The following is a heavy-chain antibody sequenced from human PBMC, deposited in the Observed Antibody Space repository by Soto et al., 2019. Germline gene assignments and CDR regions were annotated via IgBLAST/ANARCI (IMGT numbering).Heavy chain of an antibody. D-gene: IGHD1-7*01. CDR1: GGSISSGGYY. Sequence: QVPLQESGPGLVKPSQTLSLPCTVSGGSISSGGYYWSWIRQHPGKGLEWIGYLYYSGSTYYNPSLKSRVTISVDTSKNEYSVKLSSVTAADTAVYYGARDWARTTDAFDIWGQGTMVTVSS. V-gene: IGHV4-31*03. J-gene: IGHJ3*02. CDR3: ARDWARTTDAFDI. CDR2: LYYSGST.